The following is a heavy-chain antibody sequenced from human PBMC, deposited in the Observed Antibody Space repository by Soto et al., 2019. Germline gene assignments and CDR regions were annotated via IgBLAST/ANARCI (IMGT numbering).Heavy chain of an antibody. CDR1: GFTVSGSA. J-gene: IGHJ3*02. CDR3: TSHLGELSFPSAFDI. V-gene: IGHV3-73*01. D-gene: IGHD3-16*02. Sequence: EVQLVESGGGLVQPGGSLKLSCAASGFTVSGSAVHWVRQASGKGLEWVGRIRSKTNSYATAYAASVKGRFTISRDDSKNTAYLQMNSPKTEDTAVYYCTSHLGELSFPSAFDIWGQGTMVTVSS. CDR2: IRSKTNSYAT.